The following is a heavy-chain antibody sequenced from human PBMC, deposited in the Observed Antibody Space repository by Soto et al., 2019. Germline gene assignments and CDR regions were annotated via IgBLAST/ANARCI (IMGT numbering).Heavy chain of an antibody. CDR3: RTMSCYFEY. D-gene: IGHD3-22*01. V-gene: IGHV3-23*01. Sequence: GGSLRLSCADSGFRFSSYSMSWVRQTPGKGLEWVAAITATGDRTYYADSVTGRFTISRDNSKKTHYLQMTSLRAEVTAMYYCRTMSCYFEYWGQGTTVTVSS. CDR2: ITATGDRT. J-gene: IGHJ4*02. CDR1: GFRFSSYS.